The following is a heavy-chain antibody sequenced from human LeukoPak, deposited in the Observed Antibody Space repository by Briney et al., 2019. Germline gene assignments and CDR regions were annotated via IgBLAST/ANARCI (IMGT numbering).Heavy chain of an antibody. CDR1: GYTFTNYD. Sequence: ASVKVSCKASGYTFTNYDITWVRQAPGQGLEWMGWINTYNGNTDYAQKLQGRVTMTTDTSTSAAYMELRSLRSDDTAVYYCARDGHGDYGGDYWGQGTLVTVSS. CDR2: INTYNGNT. D-gene: IGHD4-17*01. V-gene: IGHV1-18*01. J-gene: IGHJ4*02. CDR3: ARDGHGDYGGDY.